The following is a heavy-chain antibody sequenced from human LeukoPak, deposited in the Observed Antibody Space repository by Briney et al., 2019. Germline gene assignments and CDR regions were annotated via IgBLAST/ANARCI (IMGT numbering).Heavy chain of an antibody. D-gene: IGHD5-12*01. CDR1: GYTFTGYY. CDR3: ARVSVATAKYYFDY. CDR2: INPNSGGT. V-gene: IGHV1-2*04. Sequence: ASVKVSCTASGYTFTGYYMHWVRQAPGQGLEWMGWINPNSGGTNYAQKFQGWVTMTRDTSISTAYMELSRLRSDDTAVYYCARVSVATAKYYFDYWGQGTLVTVSS. J-gene: IGHJ4*02.